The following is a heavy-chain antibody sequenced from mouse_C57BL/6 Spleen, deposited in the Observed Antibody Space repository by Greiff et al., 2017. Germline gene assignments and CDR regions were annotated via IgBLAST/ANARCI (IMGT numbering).Heavy chain of an antibody. J-gene: IGHJ2*01. CDR1: GYTFTSYT. CDR2: INPSSGYT. D-gene: IGHD1-1*01. V-gene: IGHV1-4*01. CDR3: ARLLDYNGSSSFDY. Sequence: QVQLQQSGAELARPGASVKMSCTASGYTFTSYTMHWVKQRPGQGLEWIGYINPSSGYTKYNQKFKDKATLTADKSSSTAYMQRSSLTSEDSAVYYCARLLDYNGSSSFDYWGQGTTLTVSS.